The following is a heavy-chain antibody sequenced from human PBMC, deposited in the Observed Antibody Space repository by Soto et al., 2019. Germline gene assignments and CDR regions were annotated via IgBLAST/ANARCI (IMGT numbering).Heavy chain of an antibody. CDR3: ARADCGGQCPCDY. D-gene: IGHD2-21*01. Sequence: SGFTFGTHGMHWVRQAPGKGLEWVAGIWYDGSVKTYADSVKGRFSISRDNSQDTVYLQMNTLRAGDTAVYYCARADCGGQCPCDYWGQGTLVTVSS. V-gene: IGHV3-33*01. CDR2: IWYDGSVK. J-gene: IGHJ4*02. CDR1: GFTFGTHG.